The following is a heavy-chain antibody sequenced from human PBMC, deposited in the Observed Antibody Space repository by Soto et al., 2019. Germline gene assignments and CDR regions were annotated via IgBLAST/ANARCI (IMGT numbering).Heavy chain of an antibody. CDR2: ISAYNGNT. Sequence: QVQLVQSGAEVKKPGASVKVSCKASGYTFTSYGISWVRQAPGQGLEWMGWISAYNGNTNYAQKLQGRVTMTTDTSTITAYMELRSLRSDDTAVYYCARVGYYDFWSGYLNWFDPWGQGTLVTVSS. D-gene: IGHD3-3*01. V-gene: IGHV1-18*01. J-gene: IGHJ5*02. CDR1: GYTFTSYG. CDR3: ARVGYYDFWSGYLNWFDP.